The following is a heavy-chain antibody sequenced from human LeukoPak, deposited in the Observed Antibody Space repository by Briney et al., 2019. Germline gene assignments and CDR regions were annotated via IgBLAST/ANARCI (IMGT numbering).Heavy chain of an antibody. J-gene: IGHJ6*03. CDR2: INTDGSST. Sequence: GGSLRLSCAASGFTFSSYWMHWVRQAPGKGLVWVSRINTDGSSTSYADSVKGRFTISRDNAKNTLYLQMNSLGAEDTAVYYCARDGVYYDFWSGYYPDYYYYYYMDVWGKGTTVTVSS. CDR1: GFTFSSYW. D-gene: IGHD3-3*01. V-gene: IGHV3-74*01. CDR3: ARDGVYYDFWSGYYPDYYYYYYMDV.